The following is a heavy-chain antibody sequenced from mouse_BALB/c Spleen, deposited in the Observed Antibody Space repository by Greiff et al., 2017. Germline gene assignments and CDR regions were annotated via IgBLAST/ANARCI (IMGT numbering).Heavy chain of an antibody. CDR3: ARDGRAWFAY. V-gene: IGHV2-9*02. J-gene: IGHJ3*01. CDR1: GFSLTSYG. Sequence: QVQLKESGPGLVAPSQSLSITCTVSGFSLTSYGVHWVRQPPGKGLEWLGVIWAGGSTNYNSALMSRLSISKDNSKSQVFLKIHSLQTDDTAMYYCARDGRAWFAYWGQGTLVTVSA. CDR2: IWAGGST.